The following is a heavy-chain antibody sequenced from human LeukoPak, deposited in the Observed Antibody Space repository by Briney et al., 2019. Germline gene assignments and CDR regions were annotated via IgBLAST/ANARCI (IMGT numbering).Heavy chain of an antibody. CDR2: MYYSGSA. V-gene: IGHV4-61*01. J-gene: IGHJ4*02. D-gene: IGHD3-10*01. CDR3: ARDASGSYFHY. Sequence: SETLSLTCTVSGGSLSSGSYSWSWIRQPPGTGLEWIECMYYSGSANYNPSLKSRVTMSVDTSKNQFSLKLTSVAAADTAVYYCARDASGSYFHYWGQGTLVTVSS. CDR1: GGSLSSGSYS.